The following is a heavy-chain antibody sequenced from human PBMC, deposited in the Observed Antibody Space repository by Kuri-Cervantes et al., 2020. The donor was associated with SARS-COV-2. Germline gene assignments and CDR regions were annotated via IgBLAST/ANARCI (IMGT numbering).Heavy chain of an antibody. V-gene: IGHV4-4*07. CDR2: IYTSGST. Sequence: SETLSLTCTVSGGSISSYYWSWIRRPAGKGLEWIGRIYTSGSTNYNPSLKSRVTMSVDTSKNQFSLKLSSVTAADTAVYYCVSTYYYDSSGYYYLDYWGQGTLVTVSS. CDR1: GGSISSYY. CDR3: VSTYYYDSSGYYYLDY. D-gene: IGHD3-22*01. J-gene: IGHJ4*02.